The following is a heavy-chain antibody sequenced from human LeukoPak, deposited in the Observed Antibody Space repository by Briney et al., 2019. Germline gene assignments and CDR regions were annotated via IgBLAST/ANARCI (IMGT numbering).Heavy chain of an antibody. CDR1: GYTFTSYD. CDR2: MNPNSANT. D-gene: IGHD3-3*01. CDR3: ARGNPYYDFWSGYYQYYFDY. V-gene: IGHV1-8*01. Sequence: ASVKVSCKASGYTFTSYDINWVRQATGQGLEWMGWMNPNSANTGYAQKFQGRVTMTRNTSISTAYMELSSLRSEDTAVYYCARGNPYYDFWSGYYQYYFDYWGQGTLVTVSS. J-gene: IGHJ4*02.